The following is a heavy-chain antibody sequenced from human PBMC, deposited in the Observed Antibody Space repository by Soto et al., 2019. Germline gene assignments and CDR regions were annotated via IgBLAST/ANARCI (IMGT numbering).Heavy chain of an antibody. V-gene: IGHV3-30-3*01. D-gene: IGHD6-19*01. Sequence: PGGSLRLSCVASGFTFNIYWMHWVRQAPGKGLEWVAVISYDGSNKYYADSVKGRFTISRDNSKNTLYLQMNSLRAEDTAVYYCARDGVAGTNYYYGMDVWGQGTTVTVSS. CDR2: ISYDGSNK. J-gene: IGHJ6*02. CDR1: GFTFNIYW. CDR3: ARDGVAGTNYYYGMDV.